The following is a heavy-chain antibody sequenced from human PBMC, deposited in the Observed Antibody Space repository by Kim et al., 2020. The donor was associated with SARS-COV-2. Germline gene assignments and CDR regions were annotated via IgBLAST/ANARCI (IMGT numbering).Heavy chain of an antibody. CDR2: IKQGGSEN. D-gene: IGHD7-27*01. CDR1: GFTFTTYW. CDR3: ARENWGDLDI. V-gene: IGHV3-7*03. Sequence: GGSLRLSCAASGFTFTTYWMAWVRQAPGKEMQWVANIKQGGSENDYVDSVKGRFTISRDNANNLLYLQMNSLRVEDTAVYYCARENWGDLDIWGQGIMV. J-gene: IGHJ3*02.